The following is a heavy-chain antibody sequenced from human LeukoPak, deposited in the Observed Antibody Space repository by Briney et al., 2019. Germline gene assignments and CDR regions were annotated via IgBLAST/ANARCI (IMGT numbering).Heavy chain of an antibody. D-gene: IGHD6-19*01. CDR1: GFTFSSYA. V-gene: IGHV3-30-3*01. J-gene: IGHJ4*02. CDR2: ISYDGSNK. CDR3: ARDLAVAGTFDY. Sequence: GGSLRLSCAASGFTFSSYAMHRVRQAPGKGLEWVAVISYDGSNKYYADSVKGRFTISRDNSKNTLYLQMNSLRAEDTAVYYCARDLAVAGTFDYWGQGTLVTVSS.